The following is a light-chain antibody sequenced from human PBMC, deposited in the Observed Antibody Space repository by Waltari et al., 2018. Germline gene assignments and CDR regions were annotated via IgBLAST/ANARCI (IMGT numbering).Light chain of an antibody. CDR1: SSDVGDYNY. CDR2: EVT. V-gene: IGLV2-14*01. J-gene: IGLJ2*01. Sequence: QSALTQPASVSGSPGQSIIISCTGTSSDVGDYNYVSWYQQHPGKAPKLMIYEVTNRPPGVSNRFSGSKSGNTASLTISGLQAEDEADYYCSSYTSTSTVLFGGGTKLTVL. CDR3: SSYTSTSTVL.